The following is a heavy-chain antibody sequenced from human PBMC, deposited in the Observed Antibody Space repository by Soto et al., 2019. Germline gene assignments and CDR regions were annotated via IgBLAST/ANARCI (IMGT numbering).Heavy chain of an antibody. CDR1: GYTFNSYY. V-gene: IGHV1-46*02. J-gene: IGHJ4*02. CDR3: ARDFPTDTGATPDY. Sequence: ASVKVSCKAFGYTFNSYYMHWVRQAPGQGLEWMGIINPSGGSTSYSQKFQGRVTMTRDTSTSTVYMELSSLRSEDTAVYYCARDFPTDTGATPDYSGQGTLVTVSS. D-gene: IGHD1-26*01. CDR2: INPSGGST.